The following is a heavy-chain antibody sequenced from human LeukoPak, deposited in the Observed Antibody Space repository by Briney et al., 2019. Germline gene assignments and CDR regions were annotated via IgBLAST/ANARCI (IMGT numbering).Heavy chain of an antibody. CDR3: ARDASGGSYSASTDFDY. V-gene: IGHV1-18*01. CDR2: ISAYNGNT. CDR1: GYTFTSYG. D-gene: IGHD1-26*01. J-gene: IGHJ4*02. Sequence: GASVKVSCKASGYTFTSYGISWVRQAPGQGLEWMGWISAYNGNTNYAQKLQGRVTMTTDTSTSTAYMELRSLRSDDTAVYYCARDASGGSYSASTDFDYWGQGTLVTVSS.